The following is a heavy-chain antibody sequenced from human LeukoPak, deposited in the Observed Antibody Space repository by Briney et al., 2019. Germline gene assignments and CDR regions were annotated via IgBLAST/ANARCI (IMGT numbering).Heavy chain of an antibody. D-gene: IGHD6-19*01. CDR2: IYYSGST. CDR1: GGSISSYY. V-gene: IGHV4-59*01. Sequence: SETLSLICTVSGGSISSYYWSWIRQPRGKGLEGIGYIYYSGSTNYNPSLKHRVTISVDTSKNQFALKLSSVTAADTAVYYCARGYSSGWYVNWFDPWGQGTLVTVSS. J-gene: IGHJ5*02. CDR3: ARGYSSGWYVNWFDP.